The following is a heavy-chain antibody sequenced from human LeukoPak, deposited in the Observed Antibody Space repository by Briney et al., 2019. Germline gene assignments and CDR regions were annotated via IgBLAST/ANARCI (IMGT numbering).Heavy chain of an antibody. CDR3: ARLRDGSLDY. CDR2: LDPTDSYT. J-gene: IGHJ4*02. Sequence: GESLKISCKGSGYNFTSHWISWVRQMPGQGLEWMGRLDPTDSYTNYSPSFQGHVTISADKSISTAFLQWSSLRASDTAIYYCARLRDGSLDYWGQGTLVTVSS. V-gene: IGHV5-10-1*01. CDR1: GYNFTSHW.